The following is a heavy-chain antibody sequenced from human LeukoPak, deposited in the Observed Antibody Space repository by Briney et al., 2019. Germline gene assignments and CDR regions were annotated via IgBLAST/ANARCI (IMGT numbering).Heavy chain of an antibody. D-gene: IGHD6-19*01. CDR2: IYCSGST. Sequence: SETLSLTCTVSGGSISSYYWSWIWQPPGKGLEWIGYIYCSGSTNYNPSLKSRVTISVDTSKNQFSLKLSSVTAADTAVYYCARLSWLALDYWGQGTLVTVS. J-gene: IGHJ4*02. CDR3: ARLSWLALDY. V-gene: IGHV4-59*08. CDR1: GGSISSYY.